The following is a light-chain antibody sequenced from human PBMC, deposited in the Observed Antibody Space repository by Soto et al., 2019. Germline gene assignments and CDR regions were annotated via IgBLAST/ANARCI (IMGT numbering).Light chain of an antibody. CDR3: QQYNSYSET. Sequence: DIQMTQSPSSLSASLGDRVAITCRASQSISSYLNWYQQKPGKAPKLLIYDASSLESGVPSRFSGSGSGTEFTLTISSLQPDDFATYYCQQYNSYSETFGQGTKV. CDR1: QSISSY. J-gene: IGKJ1*01. CDR2: DAS. V-gene: IGKV1-5*01.